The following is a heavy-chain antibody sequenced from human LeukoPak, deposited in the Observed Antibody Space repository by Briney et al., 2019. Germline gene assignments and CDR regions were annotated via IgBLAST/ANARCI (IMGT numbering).Heavy chain of an antibody. V-gene: IGHV3-23*01. Sequence: GGSLRLSCAASGFTFSSYAMSWVRQAPGKGLEWVSAISGSGGSTYYADSVKGRFTISRDNSKNTLYLQMNSLRAEDTAVYYCAKDRNYDILTGSGGALDYWGQGTLVTVSS. D-gene: IGHD3-9*01. CDR1: GFTFSSYA. CDR3: AKDRNYDILTGSGGALDY. J-gene: IGHJ4*02. CDR2: ISGSGGST.